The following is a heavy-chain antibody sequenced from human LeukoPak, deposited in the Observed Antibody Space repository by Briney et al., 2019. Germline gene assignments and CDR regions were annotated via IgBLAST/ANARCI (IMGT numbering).Heavy chain of an antibody. CDR3: ARGLPGRGYDFWSGYQYYFDY. Sequence: GASVKVSCKASGYTFTSYDINWVGQATGQGLEWMGWMNPNSGNTGYAQKFQGRVTMTRNTSVSTAYMELSSLRSEDTAVYYCARGLPGRGYDFWSGYQYYFDYWGQGTLVTVSS. J-gene: IGHJ4*02. D-gene: IGHD3-3*01. V-gene: IGHV1-8*01. CDR1: GYTFTSYD. CDR2: MNPNSGNT.